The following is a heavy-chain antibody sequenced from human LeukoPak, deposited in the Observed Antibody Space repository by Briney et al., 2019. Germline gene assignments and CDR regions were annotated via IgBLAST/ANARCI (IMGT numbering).Heavy chain of an antibody. J-gene: IGHJ4*02. Sequence: ASVKVSCKASGYSFTDYYIHWVRQAPGQGLEWMGWINPNSGGTKYAQKFQGRVTMTRDTSTSAAYVELSRLRSDDTAMYYCATLGSPNFDNWGQGTLVTVSS. D-gene: IGHD2-15*01. V-gene: IGHV1-2*02. CDR1: GYSFTDYY. CDR2: INPNSGGT. CDR3: ATLGSPNFDN.